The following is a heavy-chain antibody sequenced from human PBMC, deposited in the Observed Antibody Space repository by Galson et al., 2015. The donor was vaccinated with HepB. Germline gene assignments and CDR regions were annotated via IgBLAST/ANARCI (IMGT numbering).Heavy chain of an antibody. D-gene: IGHD5-18*01. CDR1: GFTFSTYA. J-gene: IGHJ4*02. CDR2: ISSNGGST. CDR3: VGGYSFGLLDY. Sequence: SLRLSCAASGFTFSTYAMSWVRQAPGKGLDYVSIISSNGGSTYYADSVEGRFTISRDNSKNTLYLQMSSQRTEDTALYYCVGGYSFGLLDYWGQGTLVIVSS. V-gene: IGHV3-64D*06.